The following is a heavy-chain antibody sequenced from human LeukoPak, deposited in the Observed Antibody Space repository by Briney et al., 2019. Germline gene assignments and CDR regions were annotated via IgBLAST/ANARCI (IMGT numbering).Heavy chain of an antibody. J-gene: IGHJ4*02. CDR3: AKDRSVVAGWGPLGY. Sequence: GGSLRLSCAASGFTFDDYAMHWVRQAPGKGLEWVSLISGDGGSTYYVDSVKGRFTISRDNSKNSLYLQMNSLRTEDTALYYCAKDRSVVAGWGPLGYWGQGTLVTVSS. V-gene: IGHV3-43*02. CDR1: GFTFDDYA. D-gene: IGHD6-19*01. CDR2: ISGDGGST.